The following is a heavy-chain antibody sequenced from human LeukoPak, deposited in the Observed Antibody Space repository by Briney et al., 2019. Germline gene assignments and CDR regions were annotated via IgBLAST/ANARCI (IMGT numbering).Heavy chain of an antibody. CDR3: ARAIPHVDTARYFDY. CDR1: GGSFSVYY. V-gene: IGHV4-34*01. CDR2: INHSGST. D-gene: IGHD5-18*01. Sequence: PSETLSLTCAVYGGSFSVYYWSWIRQPPGKGLEWIGEINHSGSTNYNPSLKSRVTISVDTSKNQFSLKLSSVTAADTAVYYCARAIPHVDTARYFDYWGQGTLVTVSS. J-gene: IGHJ4*02.